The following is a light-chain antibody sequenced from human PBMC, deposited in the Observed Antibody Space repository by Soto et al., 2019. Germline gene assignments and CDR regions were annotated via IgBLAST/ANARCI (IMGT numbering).Light chain of an antibody. J-gene: IGKJ2*01. CDR1: QSVSSSY. CDR3: QQYGSSPPYT. Sequence: EIVLTQSPGTLSLSPRERATLSCRASQSVSSSYLAWYQQKPDQAPRLLIYGASSRATGIPDRFSGSGSGTDFTLTISRLEPEDFAVYYCQQYGSSPPYTFGQGTKLEIK. V-gene: IGKV3-20*01. CDR2: GAS.